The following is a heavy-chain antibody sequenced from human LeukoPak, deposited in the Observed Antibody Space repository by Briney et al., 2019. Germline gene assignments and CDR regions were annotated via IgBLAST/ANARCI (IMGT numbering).Heavy chain of an antibody. CDR3: ASPYYDILTGYSTYYYYYGMDV. CDR2: ISGSGGST. V-gene: IGHV3-23*01. D-gene: IGHD3-9*01. Sequence: GGSLRLSCAASGFTFSSYAMSWVRQAPGKGLEWVSAISGSGGSTYYADPVKGRFTISRDNSKNTLYLQMNSLRAEDTAVYYCASPYYDILTGYSTYYYYYGMDVWGQGTTVTVSS. J-gene: IGHJ6*02. CDR1: GFTFSSYA.